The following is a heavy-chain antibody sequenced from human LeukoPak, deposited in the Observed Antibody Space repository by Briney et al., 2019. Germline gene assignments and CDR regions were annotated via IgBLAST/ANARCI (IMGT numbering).Heavy chain of an antibody. CDR2: ISRTSNYI. CDR3: VTKASVSGVKRY. Sequence: GGSLRLSCGASGLPFESYSMTWVRQAPGKGQEWVSTISRTSNYIYTADSLKGRFTTSRDNAEKSLFLLITNVKDDDTAVYYCVTKASVSGVKRYWGQGTLVTVYS. D-gene: IGHD3-10*01. CDR1: GLPFESYS. J-gene: IGHJ4*02. V-gene: IGHV3-21*01.